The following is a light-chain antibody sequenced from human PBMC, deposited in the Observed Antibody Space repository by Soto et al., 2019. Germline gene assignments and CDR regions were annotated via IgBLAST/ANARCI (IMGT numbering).Light chain of an antibody. CDR1: QSVSSY. CDR2: DVS. CDR3: QQRSNWPPIT. Sequence: EIVMTQSPATLSLSPGERVTLSCRASQSVSSYLAWYQQKPGQAPRLLIYDVSKRATGIPARFSGSGSGTDFTLTISSLEPEDSAVYYCQQRSNWPPITFGGGTKVEIK. J-gene: IGKJ4*01. V-gene: IGKV3-11*01.